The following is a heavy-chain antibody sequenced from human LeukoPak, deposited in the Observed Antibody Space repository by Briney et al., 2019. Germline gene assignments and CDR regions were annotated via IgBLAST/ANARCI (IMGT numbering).Heavy chain of an antibody. V-gene: IGHV3-48*03. CDR3: ARGGGYCSGGSCPTIYYFDY. Sequence: GGSLRLSCAASGFTFSSYEMNWVRQAPGKGLEWVSYISSSGSTIYYADSVKGRFTISRDNAKNSLYLQMNSLRAEDTAVYYCARGGGYCSGGSCPTIYYFDYWGRGTLVTVSS. D-gene: IGHD2-15*01. CDR2: ISSSGSTI. CDR1: GFTFSSYE. J-gene: IGHJ4*02.